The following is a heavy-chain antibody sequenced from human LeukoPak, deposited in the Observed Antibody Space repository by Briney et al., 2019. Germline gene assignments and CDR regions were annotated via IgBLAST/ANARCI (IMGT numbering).Heavy chain of an antibody. Sequence: NASETLSLTCTVSDGSISSYYWSWIRQPPGKGLEWIGHIYDSGSTNYNPSLKSRVTISVDTSKNQFSLKLSSVTAADTAVYYCARNRDGYNSFDYWGQGTLVTVSS. CDR2: IYDSGST. CDR1: DGSISSYY. J-gene: IGHJ4*02. V-gene: IGHV4-59*12. D-gene: IGHD5-24*01. CDR3: ARNRDGYNSFDY.